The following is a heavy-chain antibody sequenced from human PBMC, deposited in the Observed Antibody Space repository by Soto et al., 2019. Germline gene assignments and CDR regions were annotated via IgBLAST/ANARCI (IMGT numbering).Heavy chain of an antibody. V-gene: IGHV4-39*01. CDR1: GCSISSSSYY. D-gene: IGHD3-3*01. J-gene: IGHJ6*04. CDR2: IYYSGST. Sequence: PSETLSLTCTFSGCSISSSSYYLGWIRQPPGKGLEWIGSIYYSGSTYYNPSLKSRVTISVDTSKNQFSLKLSSVTAADTAVYYCMRRPINYDSDVWGKGTTVTVSS. CDR3: MRRPINYDSDV.